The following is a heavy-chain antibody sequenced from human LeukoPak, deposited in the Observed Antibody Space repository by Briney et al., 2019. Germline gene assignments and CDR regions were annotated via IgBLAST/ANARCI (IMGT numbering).Heavy chain of an antibody. CDR2: IYYSGST. CDR1: GDSISSYY. V-gene: IGHV4-59*01. D-gene: IGHD6-6*01. CDR3: ARGYSSSGCYFDS. J-gene: IGHJ4*02. Sequence: SETLSLTCIVSGDSISSYYWSWIRQPPGKELEWIGYIYYSGSTNYNSSLKSRVSISVDTSKNQFSLNLTSVTAADTAVYYCARGYSSSGCYFDSWGQGALVTVSS.